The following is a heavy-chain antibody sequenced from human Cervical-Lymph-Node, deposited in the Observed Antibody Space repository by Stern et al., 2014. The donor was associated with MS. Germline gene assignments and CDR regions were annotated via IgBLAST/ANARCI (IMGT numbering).Heavy chain of an antibody. D-gene: IGHD3-16*01. CDR2: IKQEGTEK. Sequence: EVQLVESGVGLVQHGGSLRLSCEASGFNFRHYCMRWVRQAPGKGLEWVAKIKQEGTEKYNVESVEGRFTISRDNAKNSLYLQMNSLRAEDSAVYYCARFEDSSAYLYFYFGMDIWGHGTTVTVS. J-gene: IGHJ6*02. CDR1: GFNFRHYC. CDR3: ARFEDSSAYLYFYFGMDI. V-gene: IGHV3-7*01.